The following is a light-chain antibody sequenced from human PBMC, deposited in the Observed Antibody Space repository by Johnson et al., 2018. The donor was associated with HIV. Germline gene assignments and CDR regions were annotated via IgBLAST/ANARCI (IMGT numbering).Light chain of an antibody. CDR1: SSNIGNNY. CDR3: GTWDSSLSQGV. V-gene: IGLV1-51*01. CDR2: DNN. Sequence: QSVLTQPPSVSAAPGQKVTISCSGSSSNIGNNYVSWYQQLPGTAPKLLIYDNNKRPSGIPDRFSGSKSGTSATLGITGLQTGDEADHYCGTWDSSLSQGVFGTGTKVTVL. J-gene: IGLJ1*01.